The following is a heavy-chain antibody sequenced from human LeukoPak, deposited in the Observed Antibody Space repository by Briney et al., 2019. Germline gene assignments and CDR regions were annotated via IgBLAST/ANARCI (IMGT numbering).Heavy chain of an antibody. CDR1: GYTFTDYY. CDR2: INPNSGGT. Sequence: EASVKVSCKTSGYTFTDYYIHWVRQAPGHGLEWMGWINPNSGGTNYAQKFQGRVTMTRDTSISTAYMELSRLRSDDTAVYYCARDRSGYANWFDPWGQGTLVTVSS. J-gene: IGHJ5*02. V-gene: IGHV1-2*02. CDR3: ARDRSGYANWFDP. D-gene: IGHD5-12*01.